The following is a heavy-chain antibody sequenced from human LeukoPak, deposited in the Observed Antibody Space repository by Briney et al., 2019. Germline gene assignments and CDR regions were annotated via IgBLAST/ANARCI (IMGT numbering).Heavy chain of an antibody. CDR3: ARDRGYCRGTTCYAYYFDS. CDR1: GFTFGSYA. CDR2: ISGSGGST. Sequence: GGSLRLSCAASGFTFGSYAMSWVRQAPGKELEWVSAISGSGGSTYYADSLKGRFTISRDNAKNSLYLQMNSLRAEDTAVYYCARDRGYCRGTTCYAYYFDSWGQGTLVTVSS. D-gene: IGHD2-2*01. V-gene: IGHV3-23*01. J-gene: IGHJ4*02.